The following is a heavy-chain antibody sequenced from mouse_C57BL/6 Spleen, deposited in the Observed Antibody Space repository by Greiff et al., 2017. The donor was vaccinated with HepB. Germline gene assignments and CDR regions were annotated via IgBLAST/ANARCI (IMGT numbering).Heavy chain of an antibody. CDR2: INPNNGGT. CDR3: AIYDPRFAY. V-gene: IGHV1-26*01. Sequence: VQLQQSGPELVKPGASVKISCKASGYTFTDYYINWVKQSHGKSLEWIGDINPNNGGTSYNQKFKGKATLTVDKSSSTAYMELRSLTSEDSAVYYCAIYDPRFAYWGQGTLVTVSA. D-gene: IGHD2-3*01. J-gene: IGHJ3*01. CDR1: GYTFTDYY.